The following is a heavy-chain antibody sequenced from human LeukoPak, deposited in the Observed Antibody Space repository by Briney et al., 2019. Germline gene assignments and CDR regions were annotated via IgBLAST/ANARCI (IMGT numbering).Heavy chain of an antibody. J-gene: IGHJ4*02. Sequence: PSETLSLTCTVSGGSISSYYWSWLRQPPGKGLEWIGYIHYSGSTNYNPSLKSRVTISVDTSKNQFSLKLSSVTAADTAVYYCARSPPTWSRGNPYYFDYWGQGTLVTVSS. V-gene: IGHV4-59*01. CDR2: IHYSGST. D-gene: IGHD4-23*01. CDR1: GGSISSYY. CDR3: ARSPPTWSRGNPYYFDY.